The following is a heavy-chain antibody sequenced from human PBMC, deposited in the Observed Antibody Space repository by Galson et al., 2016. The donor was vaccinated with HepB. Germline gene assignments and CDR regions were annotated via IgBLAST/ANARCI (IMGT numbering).Heavy chain of an antibody. CDR1: GDTFNSYA. D-gene: IGHD3-22*01. V-gene: IGHV1-69*06. J-gene: IGHJ5*02. CDR2: IIPLFGTP. Sequence: SVKVSCKASGDTFNSYAINWVRQAPGQGLEWMGGIIPLFGTPNYAQKFQARVTISADKSTSTAYMELSSLRSEDTAVYYCARNGGSYYYDTRSNWFDPWGQGTLVIVSS. CDR3: ARNGGSYYYDTRSNWFDP.